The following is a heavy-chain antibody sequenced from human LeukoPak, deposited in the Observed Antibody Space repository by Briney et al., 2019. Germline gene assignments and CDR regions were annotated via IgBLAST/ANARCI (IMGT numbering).Heavy chain of an antibody. V-gene: IGHV1-2*02. Sequence: ASVKVSCKASGYTFTSYGISWVRQAPGQGLEWMGWINPKSGGTNYAQKFQGRVTMTRDTSISTAYMELSRLRSDDTAVYYCARDKADSGSYSGFDYWGQGTLVTVSS. CDR3: ARDKADSGSYSGFDY. J-gene: IGHJ4*02. CDR1: GYTFTSYG. CDR2: INPKSGGT. D-gene: IGHD1-26*01.